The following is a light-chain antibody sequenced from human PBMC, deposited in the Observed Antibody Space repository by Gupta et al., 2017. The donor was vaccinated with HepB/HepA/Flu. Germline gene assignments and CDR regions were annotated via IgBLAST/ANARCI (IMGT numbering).Light chain of an antibody. J-gene: IGKJ5*01. CDR1: QCIRDD. CDR2: SAS. Sequence: DIQMTQSPSSLSAYVGDRVTSTCRASQCIRDDLSWYQQKPGRAPKRLIYSASSLQNGVPSRCSGSGSGTEFTLTISSLQPEDSAIYYCLQHNGYPLTFGQGTRLEI. CDR3: LQHNGYPLT. V-gene: IGKV1-17*01.